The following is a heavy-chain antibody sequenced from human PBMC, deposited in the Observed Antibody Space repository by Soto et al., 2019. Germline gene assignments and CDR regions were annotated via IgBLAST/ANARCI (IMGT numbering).Heavy chain of an antibody. V-gene: IGHV1-3*01. CDR2: INAGNGNT. CDR1: GYTFTSYA. J-gene: IGHJ4*02. Sequence: ASVKVSCKASGYTFTSYAMHWVRQAPGQRLEWMGWINAGNGNTKYSQKFQGRVTITRDTSASTAYMELSSLRSEDTSVYYCAVQYSSSSPVYFDYWGQGTLVTVSS. D-gene: IGHD6-6*01. CDR3: AVQYSSSSPVYFDY.